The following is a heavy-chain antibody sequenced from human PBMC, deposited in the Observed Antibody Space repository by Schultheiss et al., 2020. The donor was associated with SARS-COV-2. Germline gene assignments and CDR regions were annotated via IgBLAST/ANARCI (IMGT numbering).Heavy chain of an antibody. CDR3: ARHPHYSHRFDY. Sequence: ASVKVSCKASGYTFTSYGISWVRQAPGQGLEWMGWINPNSGGTNYAQKFQGRVTMTRDTSISTAYMELSRLRSDDTAVYYCARHPHYSHRFDYWGQGTLVTVSS. CDR2: INPNSGGT. J-gene: IGHJ4*02. V-gene: IGHV1-2*02. D-gene: IGHD4-11*01. CDR1: GYTFTSYG.